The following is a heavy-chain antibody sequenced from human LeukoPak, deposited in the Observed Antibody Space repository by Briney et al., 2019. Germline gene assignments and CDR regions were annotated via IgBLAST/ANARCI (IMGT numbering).Heavy chain of an antibody. Sequence: GGSLRLSCAASGFTFSSYAMSWVRQAPGKGLEWVAVIWYDGSNKYYADSVKGRFTISRDNSKNTLYLQMNSLRAEDTAVYYCARDRVTLVPAARWFDPWGQGTLVTVSS. CDR1: GFTFSSYA. D-gene: IGHD2-2*01. V-gene: IGHV3-33*08. CDR2: IWYDGSNK. CDR3: ARDRVTLVPAARWFDP. J-gene: IGHJ5*02.